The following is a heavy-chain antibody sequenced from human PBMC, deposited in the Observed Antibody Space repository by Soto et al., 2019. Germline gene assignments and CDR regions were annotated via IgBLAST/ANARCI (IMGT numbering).Heavy chain of an antibody. Sequence: PGGSLRLSCAASGFTFSSYGMHWVRQAPGKGLEWVAVISYDGSNKYYADSVKGRFTISRDNSKNTLYLQMNSLRAEDTAVYYCAKNVPAALPHYYYYYMDVWGKGTTVTVSS. CDR3: AKNVPAALPHYYYYYMDV. D-gene: IGHD2-2*01. J-gene: IGHJ6*03. V-gene: IGHV3-30*18. CDR2: ISYDGSNK. CDR1: GFTFSSYG.